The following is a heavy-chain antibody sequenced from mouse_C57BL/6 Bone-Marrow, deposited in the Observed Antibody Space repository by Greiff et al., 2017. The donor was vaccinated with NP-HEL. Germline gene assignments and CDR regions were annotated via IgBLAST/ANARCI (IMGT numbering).Heavy chain of an antibody. Sequence: QVHVKQSGPELVKPGASVKISCKASGYAFSSSWMNWVKQRPGKGLEWIGRIYPGDGDTNYNGKFKGKATLTADKSSSTVYMQLSSLTSEDSAVYFCARGGYYGYWGQGTTLTVSS. D-gene: IGHD1-1*01. CDR2: IYPGDGDT. J-gene: IGHJ2*01. V-gene: IGHV1-82*01. CDR3: ARGGYYGY. CDR1: GYAFSSSW.